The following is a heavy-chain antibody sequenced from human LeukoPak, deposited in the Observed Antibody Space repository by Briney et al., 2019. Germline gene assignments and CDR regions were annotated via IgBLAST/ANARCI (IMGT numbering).Heavy chain of an antibody. CDR2: IIPIFGTA. J-gene: IGHJ4*02. CDR1: GGTYSSYA. D-gene: IGHD3-22*01. Sequence: SVKVSCRASGGTYSSYAISWVRQAPGQGLEWMGRIIPIFGTANYAQKFQGRVTITTDESTSTAYMELSSLRSEDTAVYYCATYYYDSSRPFDYWGQGTLVTVSS. V-gene: IGHV1-69*05. CDR3: ATYYYDSSRPFDY.